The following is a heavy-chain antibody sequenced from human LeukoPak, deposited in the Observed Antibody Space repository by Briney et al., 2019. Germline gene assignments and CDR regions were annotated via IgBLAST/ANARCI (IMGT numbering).Heavy chain of an antibody. V-gene: IGHV3-23*01. CDR1: GFSFRNYA. Sequence: GGSLRLSCAASGFSFRNYAMSWVRQAPGKGLEWVSAISGSGGSTYYADSVKGRFTISRDNSENTLYLQMNSLRAEDTAVYYCARGAGYNYPYYFDYWGQGTLVTVSS. CDR2: ISGSGGST. D-gene: IGHD5-24*01. CDR3: ARGAGYNYPYYFDY. J-gene: IGHJ4*02.